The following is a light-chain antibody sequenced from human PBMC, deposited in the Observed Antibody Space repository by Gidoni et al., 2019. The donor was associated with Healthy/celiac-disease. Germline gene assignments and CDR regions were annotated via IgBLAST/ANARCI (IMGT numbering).Light chain of an antibody. Sequence: DIQMTQSTSSLSASVGDRVTITCRASQSISSYLHWYQQKPGKAPKLLIYAASSLQSGVPSRFSGSGSGTDFTLTISSLQPEDFATYYCQQSYSTPRLTFGGXTKVEIK. CDR3: QQSYSTPRLT. V-gene: IGKV1-39*01. J-gene: IGKJ4*01. CDR2: AAS. CDR1: QSISSY.